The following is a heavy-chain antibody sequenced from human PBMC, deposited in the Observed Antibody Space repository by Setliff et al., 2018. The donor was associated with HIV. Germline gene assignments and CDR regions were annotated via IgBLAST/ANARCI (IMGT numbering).Heavy chain of an antibody. D-gene: IGHD3-22*01. J-gene: IGHJ4*02. V-gene: IGHV3-72*01. CDR2: IFNRAERYTT. Sequence: WGSLSLSCTASGFTISSHDMHWVRQAPGKGLEWIGRIFNRAERYTTHYVASVQGRFTNSRDDSKNTLYLQMNSPKTEDTAVYYCDSDVAEKHHYYSDNSGYFYIDYWGQGTLVTVSS. CDR1: GFTISSHD. CDR3: DSDVAEKHHYYSDNSGYFYIDY.